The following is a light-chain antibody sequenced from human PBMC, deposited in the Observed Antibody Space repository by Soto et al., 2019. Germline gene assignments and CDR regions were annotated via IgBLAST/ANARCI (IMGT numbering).Light chain of an antibody. V-gene: IGKV1-16*01. J-gene: IGKJ1*01. CDR1: QSISSY. Sequence: DIQMTQSRSSLSAAVGDRVTITFRASQSISSYLNWYQQKPGKAPKSLIHAASSLQSGVPSRFSGSGSGTDFTLTISSLQPEDFATYYCQEYSTYPWTFGQGTKVDI. CDR3: QEYSTYPWT. CDR2: AAS.